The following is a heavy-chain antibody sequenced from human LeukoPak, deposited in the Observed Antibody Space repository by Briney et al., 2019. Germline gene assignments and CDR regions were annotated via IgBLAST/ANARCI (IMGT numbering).Heavy chain of an antibody. CDR1: GYTFTTYG. Sequence: ASVKVSFKASGYTFTTYGISWLRQAPGQGLEWMGWISAYNGNTNYAQKLQGRVTMTTDTSTSTAYMELRSLRSDDTAVYYCARESYCSSTSCYSDYYYYGMDVWGQGTTVTVSS. CDR3: ARESYCSSTSCYSDYYYYGMDV. CDR2: ISAYNGNT. V-gene: IGHV1-18*01. D-gene: IGHD2-2*01. J-gene: IGHJ6*02.